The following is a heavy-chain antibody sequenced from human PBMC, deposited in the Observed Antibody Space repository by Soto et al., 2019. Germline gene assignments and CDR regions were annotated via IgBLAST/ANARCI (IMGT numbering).Heavy chain of an antibody. CDR2: IGTAGDT. CDR1: GFNISDYD. CDR3: ASGRATVTTIFDC. Sequence: GGSLRLSCAASGFNISDYDMHWVRQATGKGLEWVSGIGTAGDTHYVGSVKGRFTISRENARNSLYLQMNSLRAGDTAVYYCASGRATVTTIFDCWGQGTLVTVSS. D-gene: IGHD4-17*01. J-gene: IGHJ4*02. V-gene: IGHV3-13*01.